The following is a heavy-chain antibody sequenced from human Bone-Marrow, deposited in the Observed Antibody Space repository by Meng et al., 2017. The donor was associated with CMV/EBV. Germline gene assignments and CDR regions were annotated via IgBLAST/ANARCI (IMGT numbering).Heavy chain of an antibody. D-gene: IGHD5-12*01. V-gene: IGHV1-18*01. CDR3: ARRLGYTSYVPADY. J-gene: IGHJ4*02. CDR1: GYTFTSYG. Sequence: ASVKVSCKASGYTFTSYGISWVRQAPGQGLEWMGWISAYNGNTNYNRKFQGRVTLTTDTSTTTASMELRSLTPDDTAVYYCARRLGYTSYVPADYWGQGTLVTVSS. CDR2: ISAYNGNT.